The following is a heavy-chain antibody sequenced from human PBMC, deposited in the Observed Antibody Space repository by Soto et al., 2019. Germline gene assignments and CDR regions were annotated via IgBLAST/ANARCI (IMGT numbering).Heavy chain of an antibody. CDR1: GGSFTSNNW. D-gene: IGHD1-7*01. Sequence: PSETLSLTCAAYGGSFTSNNWWTWVRQPPGQGLEWIGEIYRTGSTNYNPSLKSRVTISLDKSENQFSLKVTSLTAADTAVYYCASRDPGTSVDYWDQGTLVTVSS. V-gene: IGHV4-4*02. CDR3: ASRDPGTSVDY. CDR2: IYRTGST. J-gene: IGHJ4*02.